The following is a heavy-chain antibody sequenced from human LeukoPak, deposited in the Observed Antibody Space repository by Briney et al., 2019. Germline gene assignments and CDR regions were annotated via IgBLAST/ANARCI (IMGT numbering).Heavy chain of an antibody. CDR3: ATGTAAPDY. CDR2: ISGGGGST. Sequence: PGGSLRLSCAASGFTFSSYAMSWVRQAPGKGREWVSTISGGGGSTYYADSVKGRFTISRDNSKNTLYLQMNSLRAEDTAVYYCATGTAAPDYWGQGTLVTVSS. V-gene: IGHV3-23*01. D-gene: IGHD6-13*01. CDR1: GFTFSSYA. J-gene: IGHJ4*02.